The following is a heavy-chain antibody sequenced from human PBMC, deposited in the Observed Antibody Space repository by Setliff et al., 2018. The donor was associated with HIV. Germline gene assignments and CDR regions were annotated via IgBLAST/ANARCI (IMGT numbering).Heavy chain of an antibody. D-gene: IGHD6-13*01. Sequence: ASVKVSCKASGYTFTGYYMHWVRQAPGQGLEWMGWINSKSGDTNYAQKFQGRVTMTRDTSISTAYMELSSLRSDDTAVYYCARDFSGQQLVGGWFDPWGQGTLVTVSS. CDR1: GYTFTGYY. CDR3: ARDFSGQQLVGGWFDP. CDR2: INSKSGDT. V-gene: IGHV1-2*02. J-gene: IGHJ5*02.